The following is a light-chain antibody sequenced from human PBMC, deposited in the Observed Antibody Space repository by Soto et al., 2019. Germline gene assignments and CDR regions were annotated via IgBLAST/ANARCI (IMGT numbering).Light chain of an antibody. CDR2: GAS. Sequence: EIVLTQSPGTLTLSPGERATLSCRASQSVSSSYLAWYQQKPGQAPRLLIYGASSRDTGIPDRYSGSGSETDFTLTISRLEPEDFAVYYCQQYGSSPTWTFGQGTKVEIK. CDR3: QQYGSSPTWT. J-gene: IGKJ1*01. CDR1: QSVSSSY. V-gene: IGKV3-20*01.